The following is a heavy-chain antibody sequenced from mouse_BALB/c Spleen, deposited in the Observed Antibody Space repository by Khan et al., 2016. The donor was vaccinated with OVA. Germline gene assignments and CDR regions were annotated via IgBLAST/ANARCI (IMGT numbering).Heavy chain of an antibody. CDR1: GYSITSDYA. V-gene: IGHV3-2*02. Sequence: EVKLEESGPGLVKPSQSLSLTCTVTGYSITSDYAWNWIRQFPGNKLEWLGYISYSGNTKYNPSLKSRISVTRDTSKNQFFLQLNSVNTEDTATYYCARVHGGDFDYWGQGTTLTVSS. CDR3: ARVHGGDFDY. CDR2: ISYSGNT. J-gene: IGHJ2*01.